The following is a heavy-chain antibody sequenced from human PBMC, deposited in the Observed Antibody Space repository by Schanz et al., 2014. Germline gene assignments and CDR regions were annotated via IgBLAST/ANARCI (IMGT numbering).Heavy chain of an antibody. J-gene: IGHJ4*02. CDR1: GFTFSSYS. D-gene: IGHD1-1*01. V-gene: IGHV3-48*01. Sequence: EVQLVESGGGLVQPGGSLRLSCTASGFTFSSYSFNWVRQAPGKGLEWISYITYNGGTIYYAESVKGRFTISRDNSKNTLYLQMNSLRAEDTAVYFCAKIERNEDWGQGTLVTVSS. CDR3: AKIERNED. CDR2: ITYNGGTI.